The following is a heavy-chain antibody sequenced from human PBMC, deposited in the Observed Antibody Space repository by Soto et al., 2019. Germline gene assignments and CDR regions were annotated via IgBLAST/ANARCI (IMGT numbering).Heavy chain of an antibody. CDR2: INPNSGGT. CDR3: ARVSNYDILPGYYQLDY. CDR1: GYTFTGYY. J-gene: IGHJ4*02. Sequence: EASVKISCKASGYTFTGYYMHWVRQAPGQGLEWMGWINPNSGGTNYAQKFQGRVTMTRDTSIRTAYMELSRLRSDETAVYYCARVSNYDILPGYYQLDYWGQGNLVTVSS. D-gene: IGHD3-9*01. V-gene: IGHV1-2*02.